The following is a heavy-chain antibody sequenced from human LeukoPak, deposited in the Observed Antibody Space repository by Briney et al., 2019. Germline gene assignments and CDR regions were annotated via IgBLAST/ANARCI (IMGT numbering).Heavy chain of an antibody. V-gene: IGHV4-39*01. CDR2: IYYRGNN. CDR3: AADSSGYYYGPY. J-gene: IGHJ4*02. D-gene: IGHD3-22*01. Sequence: SETLSLTCTVSGDSISSTSYYWGWIRQAPGKRLDWIGSIYYRGNNYYRPSLKSRVTISVDTSKNQFSLKLSSVTAADTAVYYCAADSSGYYYGPYWGQGTLVTVSS. CDR1: GDSISSTSYY.